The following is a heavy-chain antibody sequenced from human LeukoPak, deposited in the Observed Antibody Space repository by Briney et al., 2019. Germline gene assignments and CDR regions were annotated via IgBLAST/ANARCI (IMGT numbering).Heavy chain of an antibody. CDR1: GGSVSSGSDY. CDR3: ARRQAALWFGEL. D-gene: IGHD3-10*01. CDR2: ISYSGST. V-gene: IGHV4-61*01. Sequence: PSEALSLTCTVSGGSVSSGSDYWSWIRQPPGKGLEWIGHISYSGSTNYNPSLKSRATISLDTSKNQLSLKLSSVTTADTAVYYCARRQAALWFGELWGQGTLVTVSS. J-gene: IGHJ4*02.